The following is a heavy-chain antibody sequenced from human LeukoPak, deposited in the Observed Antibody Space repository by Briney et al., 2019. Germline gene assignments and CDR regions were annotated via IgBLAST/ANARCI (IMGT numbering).Heavy chain of an antibody. CDR2: IISIFGTA. Sequence: SVKVSCKASGGTFSSYAISWVRQAPGQGLEWMGRIISIFGTANYAQKFQGRVTITTDESTSTAYMELSSLRSEDTAVYYCARVPIYYDSSGYYPWGQGTLVTVSS. CDR3: ARVPIYYDSSGYYP. CDR1: GGTFSSYA. D-gene: IGHD3-22*01. J-gene: IGHJ5*02. V-gene: IGHV1-69*05.